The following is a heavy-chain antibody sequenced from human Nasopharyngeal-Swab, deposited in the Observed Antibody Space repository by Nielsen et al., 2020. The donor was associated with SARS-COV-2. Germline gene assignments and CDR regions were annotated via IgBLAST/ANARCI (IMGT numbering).Heavy chain of an antibody. J-gene: IGHJ4*02. V-gene: IGHV3-15*01. CDR1: GFTFSSYG. D-gene: IGHD3-10*01. CDR2: IKSKTDGGTT. Sequence: GESLKISCAASGFTFSSYGMHWVRQAPGKGLEWVGRIKSKTDGGTTDYAAPVKGRFTISRDDSKNTLYLQMNSLKTEDTAVDYCATGQEYSSRSFPRGWGQGTLVTVSS. CDR3: ATGQEYSSRSFPRG.